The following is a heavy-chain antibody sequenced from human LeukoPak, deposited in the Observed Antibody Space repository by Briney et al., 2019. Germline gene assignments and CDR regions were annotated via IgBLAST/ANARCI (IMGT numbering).Heavy chain of an antibody. CDR2: IYYSGST. V-gene: IGHV4-31*03. D-gene: IGHD3-3*01. J-gene: IGHJ4*02. CDR1: GGSISSGGYY. CDR3: ARDEVFLEWPILDY. Sequence: SQTLSLTCTVSGGSISSGGYYWSWIRQHPGQGLEWIGYIYYSGSTYYNPSLKSRVTISVDTSKNQFSLKLSSVTAADTAVYYCARDEVFLEWPILDYWGQGTLVTVSS.